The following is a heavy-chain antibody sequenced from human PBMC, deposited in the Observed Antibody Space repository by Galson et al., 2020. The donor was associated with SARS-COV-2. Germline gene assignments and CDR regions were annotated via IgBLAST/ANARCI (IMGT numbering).Heavy chain of an antibody. J-gene: IGHJ6*02. Sequence: GGSLRLSCAASGFTFSSYAMHWVRQAPGKGLEWVAVISYDGSNKYYADSVKGRFTISRDNSKNTLYLQMNSLRAEDTAVYYCARWDGSGSYYNQYYYYGMDVWGQGTTVTVSS. D-gene: IGHD3-10*01. CDR2: ISYDGSNK. V-gene: IGHV3-30-3*01. CDR1: GFTFSSYA. CDR3: ARWDGSGSYYNQYYYYGMDV.